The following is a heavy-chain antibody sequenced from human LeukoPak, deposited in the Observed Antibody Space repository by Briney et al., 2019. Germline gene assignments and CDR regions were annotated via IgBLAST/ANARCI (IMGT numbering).Heavy chain of an antibody. D-gene: IGHD6-19*01. V-gene: IGHV4-38-2*02. CDR3: ARVPPAVAGTWGSDY. J-gene: IGHJ4*02. CDR2: IYHSGST. Sequence: PSETLSLTCTVSGYSISSGYYWGWIRPPPGKGLEWIGSIYHSGSTYYNPSLKSRVTISVDTSKNQFSLKLSSVTAADTAVYYCARVPPAVAGTWGSDYWVQGTLVTVSS. CDR1: GYSISSGYY.